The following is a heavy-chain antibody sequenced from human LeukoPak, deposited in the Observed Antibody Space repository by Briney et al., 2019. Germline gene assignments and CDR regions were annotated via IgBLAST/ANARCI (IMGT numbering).Heavy chain of an antibody. CDR1: GYTFTSYD. Sequence: ASVKVSCKASGYTFTSYDINWVRQATGQGLEWMGWMNPNSGNTGYAQKFQGRVTMTRNTSISTAYMELSSLRSEDTAVYYCARGVRYYYYMDVWGKGTTVTISS. CDR2: MNPNSGNT. J-gene: IGHJ6*03. V-gene: IGHV1-8*01. CDR3: ARGVRYYYYMDV.